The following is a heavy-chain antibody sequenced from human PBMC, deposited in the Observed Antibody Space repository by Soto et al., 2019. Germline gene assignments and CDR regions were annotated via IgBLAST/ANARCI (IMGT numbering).Heavy chain of an antibody. D-gene: IGHD3-10*01. CDR1: GGSVSSGSYY. Sequence: SETLSLTCTVSGGSVSSGSYYWSWIRQPPGKGLEWIGYIYYSGSTNYNPSLKSRVTISVDTSKNQFSLKLSSVTAADTAVYYCARDLETTMVRGVWFDPWGQGTLVTVSS. CDR3: ARDLETTMVRGVWFDP. V-gene: IGHV4-61*01. J-gene: IGHJ5*02. CDR2: IYYSGST.